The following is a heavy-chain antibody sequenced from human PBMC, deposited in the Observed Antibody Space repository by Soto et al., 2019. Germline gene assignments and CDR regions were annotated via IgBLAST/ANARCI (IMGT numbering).Heavy chain of an antibody. CDR1: GDSISSNSYY. CDR3: SRSSLYGMDV. Sequence: PETLSLTCKVSGDSISSNSYYWGWIRQPPGNGLEWIGNINSSGTTHYSPSLKSRVTISVDTSKNQFSLKVGSVTAADTAVYYCSRSSLYGMDVWGQGTTVTVSS. CDR2: INSSGTT. V-gene: IGHV4-39*01. J-gene: IGHJ6*02.